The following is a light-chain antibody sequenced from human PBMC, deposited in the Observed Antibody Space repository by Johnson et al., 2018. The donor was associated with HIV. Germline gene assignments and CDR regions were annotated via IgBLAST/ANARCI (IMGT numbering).Light chain of an antibody. CDR3: GTWDSSLSACYV. J-gene: IGLJ1*01. CDR1: SSNIGNNY. Sequence: QSVLTQPPSVSAAPGQKVTISCSGSSSNIGNNYVSWYQQLPGTAPKLLIYYNNKRPSGIPDRFSGSKSGTSATLGITGLQTGDEADYYCGTWDSSLSACYVFGTGTKVSV. CDR2: YNN. V-gene: IGLV1-51*01.